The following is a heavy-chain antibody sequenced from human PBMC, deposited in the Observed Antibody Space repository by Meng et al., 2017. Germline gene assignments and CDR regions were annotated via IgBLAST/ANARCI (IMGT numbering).Heavy chain of an antibody. CDR1: GFTFSSYA. CDR3: ARSEMATTCFDY. D-gene: IGHD5-24*01. V-gene: IGHV3-30*04. J-gene: IGHJ4*02. CDR2: ISYDGSNK. Sequence: GQLVESGGGVVQPGRSLRLSCAASGFTFSSYAMHWVRQAPGKGLEWVAVISYDGSNKYYADSVKGRFTISRDNSKNTLYLQMNSLRAEDTAVYYCARSEMATTCFDYWGQGTLVTVSS.